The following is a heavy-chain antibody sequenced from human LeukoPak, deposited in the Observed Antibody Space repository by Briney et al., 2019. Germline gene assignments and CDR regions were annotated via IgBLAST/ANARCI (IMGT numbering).Heavy chain of an antibody. V-gene: IGHV3-74*01. CDR2: IRGDGGET. CDR3: GRDAVLGSGSIDY. J-gene: IGHJ4*01. D-gene: IGHD3-10*01. Sequence: GGSLSLYCAASGFTFTNHWMHWVRQVPGQGLAWISRIRGDGGETNYADSVRGRFTTSRDNAKNLLYLQMDSLGVEDTAVYYCGRDAVLGSGSIDYWGHGVLVAVSS. CDR1: GFTFTNHW.